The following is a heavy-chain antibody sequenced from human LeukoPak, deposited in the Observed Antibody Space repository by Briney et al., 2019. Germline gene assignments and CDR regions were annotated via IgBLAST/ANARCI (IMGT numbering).Heavy chain of an antibody. V-gene: IGHV3-33*01. D-gene: IGHD3-10*01. CDR1: GFTFSSYG. Sequence: GRSLRLSCAASGFTFSSYGMHWVRQAPGKGLEWVAVIWYGGSNKYYADSVKGRFTISRDNSKNTLYLQMNSLRAEDTAVYYCARDVDYYGSGSYYQPAYYFDYWGQGTLVTVSS. CDR3: ARDVDYYGSGSYYQPAYYFDY. J-gene: IGHJ4*02. CDR2: IWYGGSNK.